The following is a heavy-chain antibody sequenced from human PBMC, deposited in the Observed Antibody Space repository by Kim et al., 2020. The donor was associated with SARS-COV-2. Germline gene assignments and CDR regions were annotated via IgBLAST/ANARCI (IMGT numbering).Heavy chain of an antibody. D-gene: IGHD2-2*01. V-gene: IGHV1-69*02. Sequence: AQKFQGRVTITADKSTSTAYMELSSLRSEDTAVYYCASGVVPAAMYYFDYWGQGTLVTVSS. CDR3: ASGVVPAAMYYFDY. J-gene: IGHJ4*02.